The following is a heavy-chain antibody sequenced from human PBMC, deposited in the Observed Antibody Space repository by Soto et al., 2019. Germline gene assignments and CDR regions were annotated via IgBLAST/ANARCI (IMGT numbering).Heavy chain of an antibody. J-gene: IGHJ4*02. V-gene: IGHV4-34*01. CDR1: GGSFNGHF. CDR2: INHDGSA. Sequence: QVQLQQWGAGLLKPSETLSLTCAVYGGSFNGHFRSWIRQPPGKGLEWIGEINHDGSANENPSLKSRVTISVDTSKNQFSLKVKSMTAADTAVYYCARGITLIPPVQGVAPDKYYLDSWGQGTLVTVSS. CDR3: ARGITLIPPVQGVAPDKYYLDS. D-gene: IGHD3-22*01.